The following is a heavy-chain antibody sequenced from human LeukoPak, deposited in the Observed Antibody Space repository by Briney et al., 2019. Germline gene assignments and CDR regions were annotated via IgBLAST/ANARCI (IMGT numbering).Heavy chain of an antibody. CDR1: GFTFSSYW. Sequence: GGSLRLSCAASGFTFSSYWMSWVRQAPGKGLEWVANIKQDGSEKYYVDSVKGRFTISRDNAKNSLYLQMNSLRAEDTAVYYCARDFAERGYSYGYSGPFDYWGRGTLVTVSS. J-gene: IGHJ4*02. CDR2: IKQDGSEK. V-gene: IGHV3-7*01. CDR3: ARDFAERGYSYGYSGPFDY. D-gene: IGHD5-18*01.